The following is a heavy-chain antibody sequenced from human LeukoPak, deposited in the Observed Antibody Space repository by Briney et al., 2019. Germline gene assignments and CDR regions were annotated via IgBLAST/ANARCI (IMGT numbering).Heavy chain of an antibody. D-gene: IGHD3-10*01. CDR2: VYYSGNT. V-gene: IGHV4-61*01. Sequence: QPSETLSLTCSVSGGSVSSGSYYWNWIRQPPGKGLEWIGYVYYSGNTNYNPSLKSRVTISVDTSKNQFSLKLNSVTAADTAVYYCARIDLHGYYNSGSHYQFDYWGQGTLVTVSS. J-gene: IGHJ4*02. CDR3: ARIDLHGYYNSGSHYQFDY. CDR1: GGSVSSGSYY.